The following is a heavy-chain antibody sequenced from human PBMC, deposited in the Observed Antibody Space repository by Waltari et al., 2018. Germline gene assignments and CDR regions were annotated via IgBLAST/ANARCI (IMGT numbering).Heavy chain of an antibody. CDR1: GFTVSSYA. CDR3: ARNGGPYCGNDCYHFQH. D-gene: IGHD2-21*01. Sequence: EVQLLESGGGLVQPGGSLRLSCAASGFTVSSYAMSWVRQAPGKGLEWVSSIGSSGGTTYYPDSVKGRFTISRDNSKNTLYLQMNSLRAEDTAIYYCARNGGPYCGNDCYHFQHWGQGTLVTVSS. J-gene: IGHJ1*01. CDR2: IGSSGGTT. V-gene: IGHV3-23*01.